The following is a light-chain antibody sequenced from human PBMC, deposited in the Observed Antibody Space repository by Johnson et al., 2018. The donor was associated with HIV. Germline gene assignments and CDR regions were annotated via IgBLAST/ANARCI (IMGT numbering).Light chain of an antibody. CDR2: ENN. V-gene: IGLV1-51*02. J-gene: IGLJ1*01. CDR3: GTWDSSLSGGV. Sequence: QSVLTQSPSVSAAPGQKVTISCSGSSSNIENNYVSWYQQLPGTAPKLLIYENNRRPSGTPDRFSGSKSGTSATLGITGLQTGAEADYYCGTWDSSLSGGVFGTGTKVTVL. CDR1: SSNIENNY.